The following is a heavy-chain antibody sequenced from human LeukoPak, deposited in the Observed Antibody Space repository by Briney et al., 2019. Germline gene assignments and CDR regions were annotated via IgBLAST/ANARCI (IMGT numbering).Heavy chain of an antibody. D-gene: IGHD3-22*01. CDR3: ASPYYDSSGYYPEIPFDI. V-gene: IGHV4-34*01. CDR2: INHSGST. Sequence: SETLSLTCAVYGXSFSGYYWSWIRQPPGKGLEWIGEINHSGSTNYNPSLKSRVTISVDTSKNQFSLKLSSVTAADTAVYYCASPYYDSSGYYPEIPFDIWGQGTMVTVSS. J-gene: IGHJ3*02. CDR1: GXSFSGYY.